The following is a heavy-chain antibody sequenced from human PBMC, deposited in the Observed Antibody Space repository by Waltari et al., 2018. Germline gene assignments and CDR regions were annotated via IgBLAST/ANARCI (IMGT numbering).Heavy chain of an antibody. D-gene: IGHD6-19*01. J-gene: IGHJ3*02. V-gene: IGHV3-7*01. CDR1: GFAFSTDW. Sequence: EVQLVESGGGLVQPGGSLRLSCAASGFAFSTDWMTLVRQAPGKGLEWVANIKSDGSVKHYVDSVKGRFTISRDNARNSLYLQMNSLRAEDTAVYYCTRDSSPGSQTSGWFDAFDIWGQGARVTVSA. CDR2: IKSDGSVK. CDR3: TRDSSPGSQTSGWFDAFDI.